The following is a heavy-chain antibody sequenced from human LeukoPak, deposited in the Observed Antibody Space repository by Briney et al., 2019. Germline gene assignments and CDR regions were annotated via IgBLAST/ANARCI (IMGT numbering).Heavy chain of an antibody. CDR2: VSGDGRTT. J-gene: IGHJ4*02. Sequence: PGGSLRLSCATSGLTFSMSAMSWVRQVPGKGLEWVSVVSGDGRTTYYADSVKGRFAITRDNSKSTMYVQMNSLRVEDTAVYYCTNWREGVRPDFESWGQGTLVTV. D-gene: IGHD3-3*01. V-gene: IGHV3-23*01. CDR1: GLTFSMSA. CDR3: TNWREGVRPDFES.